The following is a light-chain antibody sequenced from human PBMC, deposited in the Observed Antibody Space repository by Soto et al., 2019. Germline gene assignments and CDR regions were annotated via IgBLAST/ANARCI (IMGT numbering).Light chain of an antibody. V-gene: IGLV3-1*01. Sequence: SYELTQPPSVSVSPGQTASITCSGAKLGDKYACWYQQKPGQSPVLVIYKDSKRPSGIPERFSGSNSGNTATLTISGTQAVDEADYYCQAWDSSTVVFGGGTKVTVL. J-gene: IGLJ2*01. CDR2: KDS. CDR1: KLGDKY. CDR3: QAWDSSTVV.